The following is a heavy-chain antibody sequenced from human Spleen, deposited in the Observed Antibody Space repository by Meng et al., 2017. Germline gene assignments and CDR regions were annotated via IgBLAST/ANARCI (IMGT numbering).Heavy chain of an antibody. CDR3: ARVYYYDSSGHGGVMDV. V-gene: IGHV1-46*01. CDR2: INPSGGST. CDR1: GYTFTSYG. D-gene: IGHD3-22*01. J-gene: IGHJ6*02. Sequence: ASVKVSCKASGYTFTSYGISWVRQAPGQGLEWMGIINPSGGSTSYAQKFQGRVTMTRDTSTSTVYMELSSLRSEDTAVYYCARVYYYDSSGHGGVMDVWGQGTTVTVSS.